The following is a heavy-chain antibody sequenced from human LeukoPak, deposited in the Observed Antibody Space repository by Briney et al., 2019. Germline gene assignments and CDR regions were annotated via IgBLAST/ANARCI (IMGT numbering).Heavy chain of an antibody. J-gene: IGHJ6*02. CDR1: GGTFSSYA. Sequence: SVKVSCKASGGTFSSYAISWVRQAPGQGLEWMGGIIPIFGTANYAQKFQGRVTITADESTSTAYMELSSLRSEDTAVYYCATGATRSRYYYYGMDVWGQGTPVTVSS. V-gene: IGHV1-69*13. D-gene: IGHD1-26*01. CDR2: IIPIFGTA. CDR3: ATGATRSRYYYYGMDV.